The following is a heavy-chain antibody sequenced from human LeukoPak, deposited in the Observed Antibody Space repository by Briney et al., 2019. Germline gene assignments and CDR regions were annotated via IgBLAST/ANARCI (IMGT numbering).Heavy chain of an antibody. CDR3: AKRAQGGFDY. D-gene: IGHD3-16*01. CDR1: GFTFSSYA. V-gene: IGHV3-23*01. J-gene: IGHJ4*02. Sequence: GGSLRLSCAASGFTFSSYAMSWVRQAPGKELEWVSGISGSGGNTYYADSVKGRFTISRDSSKNTLYLQMNSLRVEDTAVYYCAKRAQGGFDYWGQGTLVTVSS. CDR2: ISGSGGNT.